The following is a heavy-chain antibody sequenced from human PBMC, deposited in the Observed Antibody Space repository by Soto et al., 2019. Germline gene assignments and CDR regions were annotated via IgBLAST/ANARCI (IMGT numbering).Heavy chain of an antibody. J-gene: IGHJ4*02. CDR1: GGSISSGGYY. D-gene: IGHD1-26*01. Sequence: TLSLTCTVSGGSISSGGYYWTWIRQFPGKGLEWIGYVHYSGSAHYNPSLTSRLTMSVDTSKNQFSLNLSSVTAADSAVYYCARVEYGGSSPFDFWGQGTLVTVSS. V-gene: IGHV4-31*03. CDR2: VHYSGSA. CDR3: ARVEYGGSSPFDF.